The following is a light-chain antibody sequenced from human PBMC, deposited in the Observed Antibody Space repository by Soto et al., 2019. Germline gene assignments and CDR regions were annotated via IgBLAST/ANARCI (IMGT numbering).Light chain of an antibody. CDR2: GAS. CDR3: QQYESWAYT. V-gene: IGKV3-15*01. Sequence: EIVMTQSPVTLSVSPGERATLSCRASQSVSSNLAWYQQKPGQAPRLLIYGASTRATGIPARFSVSGSGTEFTLTISSLQSEDFAVYYCQQYESWAYTFGQGTKLEI. CDR1: QSVSSN. J-gene: IGKJ2*01.